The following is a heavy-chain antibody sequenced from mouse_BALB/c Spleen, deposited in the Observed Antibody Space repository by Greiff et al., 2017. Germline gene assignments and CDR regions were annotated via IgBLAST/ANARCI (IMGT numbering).Heavy chain of an antibody. D-gene: IGHD1-1*02. CDR3: TGGYGWFAY. Sequence: VQLQESGAELVRPGASVTLSCKASGYTFTDYEMHWVKQTPVHGLEWIGAIDPETGGTAYNQKFKGKATLTADKSSSTAYMELRSLTSEDSAVYYCTGGYGWFAYWGQGTLVTVSA. CDR2: IDPETGGT. V-gene: IGHV1-15*01. CDR1: GYTFTDYE. J-gene: IGHJ3*01.